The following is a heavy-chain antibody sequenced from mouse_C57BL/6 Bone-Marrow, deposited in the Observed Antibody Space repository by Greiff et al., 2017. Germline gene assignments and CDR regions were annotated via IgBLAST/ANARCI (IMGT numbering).Heavy chain of an antibody. CDR3: ARGHYYAMDY. J-gene: IGHJ4*01. CDR1: GYTFTDYY. CDR2: INPYNGGT. Sequence: DVKLQESGPVLVKPGASVKMSCKASGYTFTDYYMNWVKQSHGKSLEWIGVINPYNGGTSYNQKFKGKATLTVDKSSSTAYMELNSLTSEDSAVYYCARGHYYAMDYWGQGTSVTVSS. V-gene: IGHV1-19*01.